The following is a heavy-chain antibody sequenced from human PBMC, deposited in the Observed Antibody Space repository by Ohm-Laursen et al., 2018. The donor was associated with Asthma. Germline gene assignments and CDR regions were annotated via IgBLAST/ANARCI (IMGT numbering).Heavy chain of an antibody. Sequence: SLRLSCSASGFTFSSYSMNWVRQAPGKGLEWVSYITSYSSTTYYADSVKGRFTISRDNAKNLVFLQMNSLRAEDTAVYYCASVAAGWGQGTRVTVSS. V-gene: IGHV3-48*04. CDR1: GFTFSSYS. CDR2: ITSYSSTT. D-gene: IGHD6-19*01. CDR3: ASVAAG. J-gene: IGHJ4*02.